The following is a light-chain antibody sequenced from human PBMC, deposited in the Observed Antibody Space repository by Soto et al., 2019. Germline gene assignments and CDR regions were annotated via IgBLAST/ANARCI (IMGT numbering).Light chain of an antibody. Sequence: QLVLTQSPSASASLGASVKLTCTLSSGHSSYAIAWHQQQPEKGPRYLMKLNSDGSHSKGDGIPDRFSGSSSGAERYLTFSRFQCEDVPGCYCQTWGTGIKVVFGGGTKLTV. V-gene: IGLV4-69*01. CDR2: LNSDGSH. J-gene: IGLJ2*01. CDR3: QTWGTGIKVV. CDR1: SGHSSYA.